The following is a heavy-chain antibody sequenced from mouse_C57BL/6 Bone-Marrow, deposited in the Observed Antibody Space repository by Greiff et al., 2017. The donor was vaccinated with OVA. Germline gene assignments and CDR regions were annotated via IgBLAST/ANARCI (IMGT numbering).Heavy chain of an antibody. V-gene: IGHV1-69*01. CDR3: ARVKSSITTVVEDFDY. CDR1: GYTFTSYW. CDR2: IDPSDSYT. D-gene: IGHD1-1*01. Sequence: QVQLKQPGAELVMPGASVKLSCKASGYTFTSYWMHWVKQRPGQGLEWIGEIDPSDSYTNYNQKFKGKSTLTVDKSSSTAYMQLSSLTSEDSAVYYCARVKSSITTVVEDFDYWGQGTTLTVSS. J-gene: IGHJ2*01.